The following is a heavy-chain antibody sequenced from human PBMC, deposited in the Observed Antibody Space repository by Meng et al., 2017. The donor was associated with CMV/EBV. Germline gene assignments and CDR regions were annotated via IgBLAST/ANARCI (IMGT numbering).Heavy chain of an antibody. J-gene: IGHJ3*02. Sequence: GESLKISCAASGFTFSSYWMSWVRQAPGKGLEWVAFIRYDGSNKYYADSVKGRFTISRDNSKNTLYLQMNSLRAEDTAVYYCAKERIIWARVSVDAFDIWGQGTVVTVSS. CDR1: GFTFSSYW. CDR3: AKERIIWARVSVDAFDI. D-gene: IGHD3-16*01. V-gene: IGHV3-30*02. CDR2: IRYDGSNK.